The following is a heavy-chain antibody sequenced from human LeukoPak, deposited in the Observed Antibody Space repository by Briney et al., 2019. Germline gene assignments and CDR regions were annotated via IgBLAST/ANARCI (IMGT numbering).Heavy chain of an antibody. V-gene: IGHV1-46*01. CDR2: VNPSSISA. CDR3: ASVYQHGMDV. CDR1: GYTVTSYY. J-gene: IGHJ6*02. D-gene: IGHD2-2*01. Sequence: GASVKVSCKASGYTVTSYYMHWVRQAPGQGLEWMGIVNPSSISASYAQKFQGRVTMTRDTSTSIVSMELSSLRSDDTAVYYCASVYQHGMDVWGQGTTVTVSS.